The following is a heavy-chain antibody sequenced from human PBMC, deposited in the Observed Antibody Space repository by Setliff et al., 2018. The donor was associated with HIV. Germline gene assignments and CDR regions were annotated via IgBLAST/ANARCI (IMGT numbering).Heavy chain of an antibody. CDR3: ALGSDSRGDYYYYYYMDV. D-gene: IGHD3-22*01. Sequence: SVKVSCKASGGTFRKYAISWVRQAPGQGLEWMGGIISIFHTTNYARKFQGRVTITADESTSTAYMELSSLRSEDTAVYYCALGSDSRGDYYYYYYMDVWGKGTTVTVSS. V-gene: IGHV1-69*13. CDR2: IISIFHTT. CDR1: GGTFRKYA. J-gene: IGHJ6*03.